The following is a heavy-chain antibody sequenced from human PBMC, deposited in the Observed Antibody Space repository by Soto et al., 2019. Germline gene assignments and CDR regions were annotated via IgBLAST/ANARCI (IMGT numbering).Heavy chain of an antibody. D-gene: IGHD5-18*01. CDR1: GFTFSSYG. J-gene: IGHJ4*02. CDR2: ISYDGSNK. CDR3: AKDLLYSYVHGYFDY. V-gene: IGHV3-30*18. Sequence: GGSLRLSCAASGFTFSSYGMHWVRQAPGKGLEWVAVISYDGSNKYYADSVKGRFTISRDNSKNTLYLQMNSLRAEDTAVYYCAKDLLYSYVHGYFDYWGQGTLVTVSS.